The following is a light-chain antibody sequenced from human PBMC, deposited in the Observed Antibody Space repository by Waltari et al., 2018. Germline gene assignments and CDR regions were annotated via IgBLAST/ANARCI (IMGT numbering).Light chain of an antibody. Sequence: QSALTQPSSVSGTPGQSITISCTGTNSDVGNYTLVSWYQHHPGEAPKLWLCEVINRPSGFSNRFAGSKSGNTASLTISGLQAEDEADYYCCSYAGSGTYVFGTGTKVTVL. J-gene: IGLJ1*01. CDR1: NSDVGNYTL. CDR2: EVI. V-gene: IGLV2-23*02. CDR3: CSYAGSGTYV.